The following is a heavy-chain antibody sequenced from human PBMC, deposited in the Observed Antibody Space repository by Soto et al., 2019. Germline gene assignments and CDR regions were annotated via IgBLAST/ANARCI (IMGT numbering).Heavy chain of an antibody. J-gene: IGHJ4*02. D-gene: IGHD3-22*01. CDR2: IYYSGST. Sequence: SETLSLTCTVSGASISGFYWSWIRKSAGKGLEWIGYIYYSGSTNYNPSLKSRVTISVDTSKNQFSLKLSSVTAADTAVYYCARAHPYYYDSSGYYLEYWGQGTLVTVS. CDR1: GASISGFY. V-gene: IGHV4-59*01. CDR3: ARAHPYYYDSSGYYLEY.